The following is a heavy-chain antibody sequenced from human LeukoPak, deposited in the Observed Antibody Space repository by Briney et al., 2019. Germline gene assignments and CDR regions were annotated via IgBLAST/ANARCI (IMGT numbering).Heavy chain of an antibody. CDR2: ISGEGDTT. D-gene: IGHD2-2*01. Sequence: GGSLRLSCAASGFTFEDYAVHWVRQAPGKGLEWVSLISGEGDTTYSADSVRGRFTISRDNSKISLYLHMNSLRTEDTALYYCVKDKVGYCSSSSCYSLDFWGQGTLVSVSS. CDR3: VKDKVGYCSSSSCYSLDF. V-gene: IGHV3-43*02. J-gene: IGHJ4*02. CDR1: GFTFEDYA.